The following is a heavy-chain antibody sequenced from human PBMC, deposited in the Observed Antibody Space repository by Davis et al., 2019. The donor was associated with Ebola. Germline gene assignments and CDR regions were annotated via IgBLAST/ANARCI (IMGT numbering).Heavy chain of an antibody. CDR2: ITWNSGSI. V-gene: IGHV3-9*01. D-gene: IGHD6-13*01. CDR3: AKDIAYSSNTIDN. CDR1: GFTFSSYA. Sequence: SLKISCAASGFTFSSYAMSWVRQAPGKGLEWVSGITWNSGSIGYADSVKGRFTISRDNAKNSLYLQMNSLRAEDTALYYCAKDIAYSSNTIDNWGQGTLVTVSS. J-gene: IGHJ4*02.